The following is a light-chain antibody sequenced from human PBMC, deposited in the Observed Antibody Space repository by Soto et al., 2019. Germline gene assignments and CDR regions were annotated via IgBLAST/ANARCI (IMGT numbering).Light chain of an antibody. CDR3: SSYTSSTRYV. CDR1: RRDVGGYNY. Sequence: QSAPTQPASVSGSPGQSITISCTGTRRDVGGYNYVSWYQQHPGKAPKLMIYDVSNRPSGVSNRFSGSKSGNTASLTISGLQAEDEADYYCSSYTSSTRYVFGTGTKVTVL. J-gene: IGLJ1*01. CDR2: DVS. V-gene: IGLV2-14*01.